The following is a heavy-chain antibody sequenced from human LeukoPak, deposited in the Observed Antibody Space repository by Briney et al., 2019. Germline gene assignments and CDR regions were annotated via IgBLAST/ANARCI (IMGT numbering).Heavy chain of an antibody. CDR1: GFSLSTSGVG. D-gene: IGHD6-13*01. J-gene: IGHJ4*02. Sequence: SGPTLVKPTQTLTLTCTFSGFSLSTSGVGVGWIRQPPGKAPEWLALIYWDDDKRYSPSLKSRLTITKDTSKNQVVLTMTNMDPVDTATYYCAHRLTAAAGTATGFDYWGQGTLVTVSS. V-gene: IGHV2-5*02. CDR2: IYWDDDK. CDR3: AHRLTAAAGTATGFDY.